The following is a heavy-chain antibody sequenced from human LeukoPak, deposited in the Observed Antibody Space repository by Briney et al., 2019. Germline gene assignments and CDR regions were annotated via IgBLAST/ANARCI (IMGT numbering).Heavy chain of an antibody. CDR3: AKDSPPG. CDR1: GFTFSSYS. CDR2: IWYDGSNK. Sequence: GGSLRLSCAASGFTFSSYSMNWVRQAPGKGLEGVALIWYDGSNKEYADSVKGRFTISRDNSKNTLYLQMNSLRAEDTGVYYCAKDSPPGWGQGTLVTVSS. V-gene: IGHV3-33*03. J-gene: IGHJ4*02.